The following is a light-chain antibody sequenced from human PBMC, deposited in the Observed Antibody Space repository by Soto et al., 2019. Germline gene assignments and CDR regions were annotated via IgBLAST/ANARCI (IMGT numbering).Light chain of an antibody. CDR1: QSFSSN. V-gene: IGKV3-15*01. CDR3: QQYDSSPKT. Sequence: EIVMTQSPATLSVSPGERATLSCRASQSFSSNLAWYQQKPGQAPRLLIYGAYTRATGIPARFSGSGSGTDFTLTISRLEPEDFAVYYCQQYDSSPKTFGQGTKVDI. CDR2: GAY. J-gene: IGKJ1*01.